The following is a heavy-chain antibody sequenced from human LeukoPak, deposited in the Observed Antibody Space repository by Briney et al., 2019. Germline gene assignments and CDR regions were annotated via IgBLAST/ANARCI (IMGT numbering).Heavy chain of an antibody. V-gene: IGHV5-51*01. Sequence: GESLKISCKGFGYSFTSYWIAWVRQMPGKGLEWMGIIYPGDSDTRYSPSFQGQVTISADKSINTPYLQWNSLKASDTTIYYCARRGGITIDDAFDIWGQGTMVTVSS. J-gene: IGHJ3*02. CDR2: IYPGDSDT. CDR3: ARRGGITIDDAFDI. D-gene: IGHD3-10*01. CDR1: GYSFTSYW.